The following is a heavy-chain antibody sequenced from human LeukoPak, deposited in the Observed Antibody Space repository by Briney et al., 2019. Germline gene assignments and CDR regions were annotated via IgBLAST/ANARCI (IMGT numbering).Heavy chain of an antibody. CDR3: ARLIPYDSSGYPLNWFDP. D-gene: IGHD3-22*01. V-gene: IGHV4-39*01. J-gene: IGHJ5*02. CDR2: IYYSGST. Sequence: SETLFLTCTVSGGSISSSSYYWGWIRQPPGKGLEWIGSIYYSGSTYYNPSLKSRVTISVDTSKNQFSLKLSSVTAADTAVYYCARLIPYDSSGYPLNWFDPWGQGTLVTVSS. CDR1: GGSISSSSYY.